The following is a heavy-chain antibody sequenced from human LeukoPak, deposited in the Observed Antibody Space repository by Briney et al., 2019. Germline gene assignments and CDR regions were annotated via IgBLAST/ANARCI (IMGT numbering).Heavy chain of an antibody. CDR3: ARVDFEGNFDY. Sequence: SETLSLTCTVSGGSISSSSYYWGWIRQPPGKGLEWIGYIYYSGSTNYNPSLKSRVTISVDTSKNQFSLKLSSVTAADTAVYYCARVDFEGNFDYWGQGTLVTVSS. CDR2: IYYSGST. CDR1: GGSISSSSYY. J-gene: IGHJ4*02. V-gene: IGHV4-61*05. D-gene: IGHD3-9*01.